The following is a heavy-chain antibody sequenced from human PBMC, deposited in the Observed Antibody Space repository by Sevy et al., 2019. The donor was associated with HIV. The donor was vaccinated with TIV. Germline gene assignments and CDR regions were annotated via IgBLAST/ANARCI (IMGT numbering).Heavy chain of an antibody. Sequence: GGSPRLSCAASGFTFSSFAMSWVRQTPGKGLEWVSGLNGSSGRTYYPDSVKGRFTISRDNSKNTLYLQMNSLRAEDTAVYYCAKDTDSGSYLNDAFDIWGQGTMVTVSS. D-gene: IGHD1-26*01. CDR1: GFTFSSFA. CDR2: LNGSSGRT. CDR3: AKDTDSGSYLNDAFDI. J-gene: IGHJ3*02. V-gene: IGHV3-23*01.